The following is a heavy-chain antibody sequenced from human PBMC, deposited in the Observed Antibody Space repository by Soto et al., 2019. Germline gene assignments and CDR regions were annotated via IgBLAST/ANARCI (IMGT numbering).Heavy chain of an antibody. D-gene: IGHD4-17*01. Sequence: QLQLQESGSGLVKPSQTLSLTSAVSGGSISSGGYSWSWIRQPPGKGLEWIGYIYHSGSTYYNPSLKSRVTISLDRSKKQFSLKLSSVTAAETAVYYCARGMTTVTTLDYWGQGTLVTVSS. CDR1: GGSISSGGYS. CDR2: IYHSGST. CDR3: ARGMTTVTTLDY. V-gene: IGHV4-30-2*01. J-gene: IGHJ4*02.